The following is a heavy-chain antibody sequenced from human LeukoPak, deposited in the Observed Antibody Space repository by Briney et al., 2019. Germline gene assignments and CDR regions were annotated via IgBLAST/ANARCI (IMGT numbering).Heavy chain of an antibody. J-gene: IGHJ4*02. D-gene: IGHD1-26*01. Sequence: GGSLRLSCAASGFTVSTNYMSWARQAPGKGLEWVSVVYSDGKTCYADAVKGRFTISKDSSRNTLYLQMNSLRAEDTAVYYCEGWERPFDYWGQGTLVTVSS. CDR3: EGWERPFDY. V-gene: IGHV3-53*01. CDR2: VYSDGKT. CDR1: GFTVSTNY.